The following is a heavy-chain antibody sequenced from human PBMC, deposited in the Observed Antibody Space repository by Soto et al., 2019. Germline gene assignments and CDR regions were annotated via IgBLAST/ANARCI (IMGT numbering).Heavy chain of an antibody. V-gene: IGHV3-72*01. J-gene: IGHJ6*02. D-gene: IGHD6-19*01. CDR3: AMLGGWSGGSSGMDV. CDR1: GLIFGDYH. CDR2: IRRKANSYTT. Sequence: EVQLVESGGGLVQPGGSLRLSCAASGLIFGDYHMEWVRQAPGKGLEWVGRIRRKANSYTTEYAASVKGRFTISRDDSKNSLYLQMNSLKSEDTAVYYCAMLGGWSGGSSGMDVWGQGTKVTVSS.